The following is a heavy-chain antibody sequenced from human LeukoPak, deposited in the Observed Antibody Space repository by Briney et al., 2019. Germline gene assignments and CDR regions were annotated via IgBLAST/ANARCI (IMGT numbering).Heavy chain of an antibody. V-gene: IGHV3-7*03. CDR1: GFTFRSYW. D-gene: IGHD6-6*01. Sequence: GGSLRLSCAASGFTFRSYWMSWVRQAPGKGLEWVANIKEDGSEKYYVDSVKGRFTISRDSAKNSLYLQMNSLRVEDTAVYYCARDVVSSISSRDYYYAVDVWGQGTTVTVSS. CDR3: ARDVVSSISSRDYYYAVDV. CDR2: IKEDGSEK. J-gene: IGHJ6*02.